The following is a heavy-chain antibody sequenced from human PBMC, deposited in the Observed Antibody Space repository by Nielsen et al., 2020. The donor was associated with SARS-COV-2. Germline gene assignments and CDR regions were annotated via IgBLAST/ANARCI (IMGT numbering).Heavy chain of an antibody. Sequence: WIRQPPGKGLEWIGEIHHASSPNYNPSLKSRVTISVDTSKNQFSLKLSSVTAADTAVYYCAREGSPRPYIVVVVAARGWFDPWGQGTLVTVSS. CDR3: AREGSPRPYIVVVVAARGWFDP. V-gene: IGHV4-34*01. D-gene: IGHD2-15*01. CDR2: IHHASSP. J-gene: IGHJ5*02.